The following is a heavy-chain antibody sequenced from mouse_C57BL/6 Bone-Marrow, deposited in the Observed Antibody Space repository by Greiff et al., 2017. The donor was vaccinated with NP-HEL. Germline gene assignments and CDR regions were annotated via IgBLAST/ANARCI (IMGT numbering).Heavy chain of an antibody. J-gene: IGHJ1*03. D-gene: IGHD1-1*01. V-gene: IGHV14-4*01. Sequence: EVMLVESGAELVRPGASVKLSCTASGFNIKDDYMHWVKQRPEQGLEWIGWIDPENGDTEYASKFQGKATITADTSSNTAYLQLSSLTSEDTAVYYCTTVITTWYFDVWGTGTTVTVSS. CDR2: IDPENGDT. CDR3: TTVITTWYFDV. CDR1: GFNIKDDY.